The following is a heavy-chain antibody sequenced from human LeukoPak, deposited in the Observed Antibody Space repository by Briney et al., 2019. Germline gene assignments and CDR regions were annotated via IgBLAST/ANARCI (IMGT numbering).Heavy chain of an antibody. Sequence: GASVKVSCKASGYTFTSYYMHWVRQAPGQGLEWMGIINPSGGSTSYAQKFQGRVTMTRDMSTSTVYMELSSLRSEDTAVYYCARENYYDSSGYRVPFDYWGQGTLVTVSS. D-gene: IGHD3-22*01. V-gene: IGHV1-46*01. CDR2: INPSGGST. CDR3: ARENYYDSSGYRVPFDY. CDR1: GYTFTSYY. J-gene: IGHJ4*02.